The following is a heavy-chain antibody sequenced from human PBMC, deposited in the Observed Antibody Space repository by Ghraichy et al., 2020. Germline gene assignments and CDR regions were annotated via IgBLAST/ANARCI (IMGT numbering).Heavy chain of an antibody. CDR2: ISGSGGST. CDR3: AKEGYSYGLVANYYYYYGMDV. J-gene: IGHJ6*02. D-gene: IGHD5-18*01. CDR1: GFTFSSYA. Sequence: GGSLRLSCAASGFTFSSYAMSWVRQAPGKGLEWVSAISGSGGSTYYADSVKGRFTISRDNSKNTLYLQMNSLRAEDTAVYYCAKEGYSYGLVANYYYYYGMDVWGQGTTVTVSS. V-gene: IGHV3-23*01.